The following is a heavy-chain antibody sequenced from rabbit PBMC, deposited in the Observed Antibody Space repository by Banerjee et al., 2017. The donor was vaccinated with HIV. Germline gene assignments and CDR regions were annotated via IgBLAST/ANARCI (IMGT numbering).Heavy chain of an antibody. J-gene: IGHJ4*01. Sequence: QSLEESGGDLVKPGASLTLTCTASGFSFSSRYYMCWVRQAPGKGLEWIACIYPGSSGSTYYASWAKGRFTISKTSSTTVTLQMTSLTAADTATYFCARNPGGESGLKLWGPGTLVTVS. V-gene: IGHV1S40*01. CDR3: ARNPGGESGLKL. D-gene: IGHD7-1*01. CDR2: IYPGSSGST. CDR1: GFSFSSRYY.